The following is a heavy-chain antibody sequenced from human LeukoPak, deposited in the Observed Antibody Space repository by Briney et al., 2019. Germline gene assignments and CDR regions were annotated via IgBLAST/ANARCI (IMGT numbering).Heavy chain of an antibody. Sequence: GGSLRLSCAASGFTITQYWMSWVRQAPGKGLEWVAHINQDGSAKYYVDSVKGRFTISRDNAKNSLYLQMNSLRAEDTAVYYCAGFDSSSNYWGQGTLVTVSS. J-gene: IGHJ4*02. V-gene: IGHV3-7*02. CDR2: INQDGSAK. CDR3: AGFDSSSNY. CDR1: GFTITQYW. D-gene: IGHD6-13*01.